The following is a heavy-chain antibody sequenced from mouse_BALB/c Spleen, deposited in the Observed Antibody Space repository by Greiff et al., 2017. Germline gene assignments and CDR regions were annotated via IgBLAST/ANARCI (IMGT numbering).Heavy chain of an antibody. CDR1: GFTFSSYT. J-gene: IGHJ2*01. V-gene: IGHV5-9*03. CDR2: ISSGGGNT. Sequence: EVQLVESGGGLVKPGGSLKLSCAASGFTFSSYTMSWVRQTPEKRLEWVATISSGGGNTYYPDSVKGRFTISRDNAKNNLYLQMSSLRSEDTALYYCARLGDGYWDYWGQGTTLTVSS. CDR3: ARLGDGYWDY. D-gene: IGHD2-3*01.